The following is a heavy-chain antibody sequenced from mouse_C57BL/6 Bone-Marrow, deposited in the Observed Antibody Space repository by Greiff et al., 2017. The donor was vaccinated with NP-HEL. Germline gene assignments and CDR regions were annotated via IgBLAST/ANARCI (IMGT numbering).Heavy chain of an antibody. Sequence: EVQLQQSGTVLARPGASVKMSCKTSGYTFTSYWMHWVKQRPGQGLEWIGAIYPGHSDTSYNQKFKGKATLTAVTSASTAYMERSSLTNEDSAVYYWTRLNYYGSSPHYFDYWGQGTTLTVSS. V-gene: IGHV1-5*01. CDR3: TRLNYYGSSPHYFDY. D-gene: IGHD1-1*01. J-gene: IGHJ2*01. CDR1: GYTFTSYW. CDR2: IYPGHSDT.